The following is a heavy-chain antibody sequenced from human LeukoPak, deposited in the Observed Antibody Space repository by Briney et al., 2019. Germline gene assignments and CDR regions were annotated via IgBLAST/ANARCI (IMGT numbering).Heavy chain of an antibody. CDR2: IYSGGST. CDR1: GFTVRSNY. Sequence: GGSLRLSCAASGFTVRSNYMSWVRQAPGKGLEWVSVIYSGGSTYYADSVKGRFTISRDNSKNTLYLQMNSLRAEDTAVYYCARDTRVVTGAFEIWGQGTMVTVSS. CDR3: ARDTRVVTGAFEI. V-gene: IGHV3-53*01. D-gene: IGHD4-23*01. J-gene: IGHJ3*02.